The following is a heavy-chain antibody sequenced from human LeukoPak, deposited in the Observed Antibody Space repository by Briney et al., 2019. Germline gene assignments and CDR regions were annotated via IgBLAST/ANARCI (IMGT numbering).Heavy chain of an antibody. V-gene: IGHV3-15*01. D-gene: IGHD2-2*01. CDR3: TTAYCSSTSCSH. CDR2: IKSKTDGGTT. J-gene: IGHJ4*02. Sequence: GGSLRLSCAASGFTFSNACMSWVRQAPGKGLEWVGRIKSKTDGGTTDYAAPVKGRFTISRDDSKNTLYLQMNSLKTEDTAVYYCTTAYCSSTSCSHWGQGTLVTVSS. CDR1: GFTFSNAC.